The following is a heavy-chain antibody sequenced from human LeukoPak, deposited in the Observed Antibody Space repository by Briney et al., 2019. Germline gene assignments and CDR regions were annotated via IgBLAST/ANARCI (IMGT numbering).Heavy chain of an antibody. V-gene: IGHV3-48*03. CDR2: IGSSGSTI. J-gene: IGHJ6*03. Sequence: GGSLRLSCAASGFTFSSYEMNWVRQAPGKGLEWVSYIGSSGSTIYYADSVKGRFTISRDNAKNSLYLQMNSLRAEDTAVYYCAREPGPYYYYMDVWGKGTTVTVSS. CDR1: GFTFSSYE. D-gene: IGHD1-14*01. CDR3: AREPGPYYYYMDV.